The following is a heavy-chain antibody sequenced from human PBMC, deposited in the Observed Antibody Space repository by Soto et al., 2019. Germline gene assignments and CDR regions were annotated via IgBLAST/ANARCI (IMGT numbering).Heavy chain of an antibody. CDR1: GFTFSSYA. CDR3: AKEHDYNAGMDV. CDR2: ISGSGGST. Sequence: VSLRLSCAACGFTFSSYAMSWVRQAPGKGLEWVSAISGSGGSTYYADSVKGRFTISRDNSKNTLYLQMNSLRAEDTAVYYCAKEHDYNAGMDVWGQGTTVTVSS. J-gene: IGHJ6*02. V-gene: IGHV3-23*01.